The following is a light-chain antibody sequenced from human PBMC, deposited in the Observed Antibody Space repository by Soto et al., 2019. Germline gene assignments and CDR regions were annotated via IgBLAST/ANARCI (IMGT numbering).Light chain of an antibody. J-gene: IGKJ1*01. Sequence: EIVMTQSPATLSVSPGERATLSCRASQSVSNNLAWYQKKPGQAPRLLIYGASTRATGIPARFSGSGSGTELTLTISSLHSEDVAVYYCQQYNNWWTFGQGTKVEIK. V-gene: IGKV3-15*01. CDR3: QQYNNWWT. CDR1: QSVSNN. CDR2: GAS.